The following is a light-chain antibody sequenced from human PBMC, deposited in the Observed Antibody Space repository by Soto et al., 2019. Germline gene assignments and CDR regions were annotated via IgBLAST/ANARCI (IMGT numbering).Light chain of an antibody. Sequence: EVVLTQSPGTLSLSPGERATLSCRASQSFSSSNLAWYQHKPGQPPKLIVYSASRRATGIPDRFGGSGSGTDFTLTISRLEPEDFALYYCQRYGGSPPVAFGGGTKVDIK. J-gene: IGKJ4*01. CDR3: QRYGGSPPVA. V-gene: IGKV3-20*01. CDR1: QSFSSSN. CDR2: SAS.